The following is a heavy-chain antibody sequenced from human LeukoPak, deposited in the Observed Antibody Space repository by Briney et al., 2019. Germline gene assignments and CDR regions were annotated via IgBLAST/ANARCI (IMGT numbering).Heavy chain of an antibody. CDR1: GGSISSGGYY. V-gene: IGHV4-61*08. D-gene: IGHD5-18*01. CDR3: ARQGTATVRDWYFDL. CDR2: IYYSGST. Sequence: PSQTLSLTCTVSGGSISSGGYYWSWIRQPPGKGLEWIGYIYYSGSTNYNPSLKSRVTISVDTSKNQFSLKLSSVTAADTAVYYCARQGTATVRDWYFDLWGRGTLVTVSS. J-gene: IGHJ2*01.